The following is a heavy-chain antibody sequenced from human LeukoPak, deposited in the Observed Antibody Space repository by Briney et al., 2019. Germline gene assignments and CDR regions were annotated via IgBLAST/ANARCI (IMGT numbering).Heavy chain of an antibody. CDR1: GYTFTGYY. Sequence: GASVKVSCKASGYTFTGYYMHWVRQAPGQGLEWMGWINPNSGATNYAQKFQGRVTMTRDTSISTAYVELSSLRSEDTAVYYCARSRYSSRNWFDPWGQGTLVTVS. J-gene: IGHJ5*02. CDR2: INPNSGAT. D-gene: IGHD6-13*01. CDR3: ARSRYSSRNWFDP. V-gene: IGHV1-2*02.